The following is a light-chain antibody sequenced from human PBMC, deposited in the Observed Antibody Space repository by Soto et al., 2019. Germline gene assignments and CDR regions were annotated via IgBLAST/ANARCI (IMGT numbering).Light chain of an antibody. V-gene: IGKV3-15*01. CDR3: QHYNYWPYT. CDR1: QTIDNT. CDR2: DAS. J-gene: IGKJ2*01. Sequence: EIVMTQSPATLSLSPGERATLSCRASQTIDNTLAWYHRKPGPAPRLLIYDASTRATGVPARFSGSGSGTDLTITISSLQSEDFEVYYCQHYNYWPYTFGQGTKVDI.